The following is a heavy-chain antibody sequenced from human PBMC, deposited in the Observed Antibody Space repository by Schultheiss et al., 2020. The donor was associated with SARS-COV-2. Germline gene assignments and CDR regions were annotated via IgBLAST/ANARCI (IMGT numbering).Heavy chain of an antibody. V-gene: IGHV3-23*01. CDR3: TTSYYYDSSGYYTFPQLEVDY. D-gene: IGHD3-22*01. J-gene: IGHJ4*02. CDR1: GFTFSNYA. Sequence: GESLKISCAASGFTFSNYAMSWVRQAPGKGLEWVSVITSSGTSTDYADSVKGRFSISRDNSKNTLYLQMNSLRAEDTAVYYCTTSYYYDSSGYYTFPQLEVDYWGQGTLVTVSS. CDR2: ITSSGTST.